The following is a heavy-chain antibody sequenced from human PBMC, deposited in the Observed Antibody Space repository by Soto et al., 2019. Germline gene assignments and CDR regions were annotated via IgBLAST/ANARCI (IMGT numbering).Heavy chain of an antibody. Sequence: QVPLVESGGGVVQPGRSLRLSCAASGFTFSSYGMHWVRQAPGTGLEWVAVIWYDGSNTYYADSVKGRFTISRDNSKNTLCLQMKSLRAEDTTVDYCARGDKGRYSSSSIFDYWGQGTLVTVCS. CDR3: ARGDKGRYSSSSIFDY. CDR2: IWYDGSNT. CDR1: GFTFSSYG. D-gene: IGHD6-6*01. J-gene: IGHJ4*02. V-gene: IGHV3-33*01.